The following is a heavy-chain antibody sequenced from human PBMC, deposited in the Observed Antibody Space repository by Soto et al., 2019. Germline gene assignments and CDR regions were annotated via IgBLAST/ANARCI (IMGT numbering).Heavy chain of an antibody. J-gene: IGHJ4*02. CDR3: ARGLPPEQIAVAGHGHFDY. CDR1: GYTFTGYY. V-gene: IGHV1-2*04. CDR2: INPNSGGT. D-gene: IGHD6-19*01. Sequence: ASVKVSCKASGYTFTGYYMHWVRQAPGQGLEWMGWINPNSGGTNYAQKFQGWVTMTRDTSISTAYMELSRLRSDDTAVYYCARGLPPEQIAVAGHGHFDYWGQGTLVTVSS.